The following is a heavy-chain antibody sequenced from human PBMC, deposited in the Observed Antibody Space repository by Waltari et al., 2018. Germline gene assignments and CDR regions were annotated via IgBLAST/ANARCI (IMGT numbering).Heavy chain of an antibody. D-gene: IGHD2-2*01. Sequence: QLQLQESGPGLVKPSETLSLTCTVSGGSISSSSYYWGWIRQPPGKGLEWIGGIYYSGSTYYNPSLKSRVTISVDTSKNQFSLKLSSVTAADTAVYYCAREIVVLPAAGAFDIWGQGTMVTVSS. CDR1: GGSISSSSYY. V-gene: IGHV4-39*07. CDR3: AREIVVLPAAGAFDI. J-gene: IGHJ3*02. CDR2: IYYSGST.